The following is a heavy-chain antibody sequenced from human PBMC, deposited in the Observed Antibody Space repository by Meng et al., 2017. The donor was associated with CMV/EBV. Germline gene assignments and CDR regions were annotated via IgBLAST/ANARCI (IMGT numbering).Heavy chain of an antibody. Sequence: MYWVRQAPGKGLEWLTTISSSSSYIYHADSMKGRFTISRDNAKNSLYLQMNSLRAEDTAVYYCARDLAPQSDYYDSSGYYYLPKGFDYWGQGTPVTVSS. V-gene: IGHV3-21*01. CDR3: ARDLAPQSDYYDSSGYYYLPKGFDY. CDR2: ISSSSSYI. J-gene: IGHJ4*02. D-gene: IGHD3-22*01.